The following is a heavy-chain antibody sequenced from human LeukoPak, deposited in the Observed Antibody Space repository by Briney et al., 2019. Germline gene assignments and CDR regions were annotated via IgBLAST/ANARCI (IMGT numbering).Heavy chain of an antibody. J-gene: IGHJ6*03. D-gene: IGHD6-13*01. CDR1: GGSFSGYY. Sequence: PSETLSLTCAVYGGSFSGYYWSWIRQPPGKGLEWIGEINHSGSTNYNPSLKSRVTISVDTSRNQFSLKLSSVTAADTAVYYCARHPSYQTYSSSWYNYYYYYMDVWGKGTTVTVSS. CDR2: INHSGST. CDR3: ARHPSYQTYSSSWYNYYYYYMDV. V-gene: IGHV4-34*01.